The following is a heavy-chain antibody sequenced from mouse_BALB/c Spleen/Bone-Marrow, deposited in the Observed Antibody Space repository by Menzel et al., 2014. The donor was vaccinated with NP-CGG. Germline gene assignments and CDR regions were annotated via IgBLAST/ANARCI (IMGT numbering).Heavy chain of an antibody. Sequence: PGGGLVQPGGSLKLSCATSGFTFSDYYMYWVRQTPEKRLEWVAYISNGGGSTYYPDTVKGRFTISRDNAKNTLYLQMSRLKSEDTAMYYCASTYYGNPFAYWGQGTLVTVSA. J-gene: IGHJ3*01. CDR2: ISNGGGST. D-gene: IGHD2-10*01. CDR3: ASTYYGNPFAY. CDR1: GFTFSDYY. V-gene: IGHV5-12*02.